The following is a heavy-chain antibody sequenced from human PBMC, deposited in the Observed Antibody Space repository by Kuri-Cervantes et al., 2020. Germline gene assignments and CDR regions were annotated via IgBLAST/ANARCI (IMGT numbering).Heavy chain of an antibody. CDR2: ISSSSSYI. V-gene: IGHV3-21*04. CDR1: GFTFSSYS. D-gene: IGHD3-16*01. Sequence: GESLEISCAASGFTFSSYSMNWVRQAPGKGLEWVSSISSSSSYIYYADSVRGRFTISRDNAKNSLYLQMNSLRAEDTAMYYCARDSLIRFGGIVSDVYVFDVWGQGTMVTVSS. CDR3: ARDSLIRFGGIVSDVYVFDV. J-gene: IGHJ3*01.